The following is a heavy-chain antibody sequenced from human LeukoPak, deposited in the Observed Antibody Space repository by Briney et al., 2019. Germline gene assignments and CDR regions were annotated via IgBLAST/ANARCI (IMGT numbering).Heavy chain of an antibody. CDR1: GYTFTGYY. Sequence: ASVKVSCKASGYTFTGYYMHWVRQAPGQGLEWMGWINPNSGGTNYAQKFQGRVTMTRDTSISTAYMELSRLRSDDTAVYYCAREDSSGYYPNDYWGQGTLVTVSS. J-gene: IGHJ4*02. CDR3: AREDSSGYYPNDY. D-gene: IGHD3-22*01. V-gene: IGHV1-2*02. CDR2: INPNSGGT.